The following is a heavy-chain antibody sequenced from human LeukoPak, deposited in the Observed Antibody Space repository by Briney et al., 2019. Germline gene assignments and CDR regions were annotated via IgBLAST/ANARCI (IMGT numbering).Heavy chain of an antibody. CDR3: AKDIAARPNYYYGMDV. J-gene: IGHJ6*02. CDR1: GFTFSSYG. CDR2: ISYDGSNK. V-gene: IGHV3-30*18. D-gene: IGHD6-6*01. Sequence: QPGRSLRLSCAASGFTFSSYGMHWVRQAPGKGLEWVAVISYDGSNKYYADSVKGRFTISRDNSKNTLYLQMNSLRAEDTAVYYCAKDIAARPNYYYGMDVWGQGTTVTVSS.